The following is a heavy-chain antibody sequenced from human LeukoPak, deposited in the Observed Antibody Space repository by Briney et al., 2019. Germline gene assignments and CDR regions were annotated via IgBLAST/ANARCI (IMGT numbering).Heavy chain of an antibody. Sequence: PSETLSLTCTVSGGSISSSSYYWSWIRQPPGKGLEWIGYIYYSGSTFYNPSLKSRVTISVDTSKNQFSLRLSSVTAADTAVYYCARDHGNRYYYYGMDVWGQGTTVTVSS. CDR2: IYYSGST. V-gene: IGHV4-30-4*01. J-gene: IGHJ6*02. CDR1: GGSISSSSYY. D-gene: IGHD1-14*01. CDR3: ARDHGNRYYYYGMDV.